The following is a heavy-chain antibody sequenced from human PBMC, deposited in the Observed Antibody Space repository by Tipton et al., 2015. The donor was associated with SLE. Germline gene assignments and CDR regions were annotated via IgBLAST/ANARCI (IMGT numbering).Heavy chain of an antibody. V-gene: IGHV4-59*01. J-gene: IGHJ2*01. D-gene: IGHD2-15*01. CDR1: GGSMSTYY. CDR3: ARYSLTNGHLDL. CDR2: IYYSGGT. Sequence: VKPSETLSLTCTVSGGSMSTYYWSWIRLPPGKGLEWIGYIYYSGGTSYNPSLNSRVTISVDTSRNQFSLKLTSVTAADSAVYYCARYSLTNGHLDLWGRGTLATVSS.